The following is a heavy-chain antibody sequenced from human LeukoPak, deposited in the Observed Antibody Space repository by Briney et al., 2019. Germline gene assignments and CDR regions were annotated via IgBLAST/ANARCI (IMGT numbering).Heavy chain of an antibody. CDR1: GFNFSSYG. D-gene: IGHD6-19*01. CDR3: ARDSLPMAVTGPFDH. J-gene: IGHJ4*02. CDR2: IWFDGSNI. Sequence: GGSLRPSCAASGFNFSSYGMHWVRQAPGKGLEWVTSIWFDGSNIHYADSVKGRVIISRDNSKSALYLQMNSLRAEDTAIYYCARDSLPMAVTGPFDHWGQGALVTVSS. V-gene: IGHV3-33*01.